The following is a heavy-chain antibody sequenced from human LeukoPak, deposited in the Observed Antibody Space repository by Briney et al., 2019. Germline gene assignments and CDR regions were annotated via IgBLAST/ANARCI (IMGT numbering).Heavy chain of an antibody. V-gene: IGHV3-9*01. CDR3: ARQWGIAAAVHFAY. CDR2: ISWNSGSI. Sequence: GGSLRLSCAASGFTFDEYAMHWVRQAPGKGLEWVSGISWNSGSIGYVDSVKGRFTISRDNAKNSLYLQMNSLRAEDTAVYYCARQWGIAAAVHFAYWGQGTLVTVSS. J-gene: IGHJ4*02. CDR1: GFTFDEYA. D-gene: IGHD6-13*01.